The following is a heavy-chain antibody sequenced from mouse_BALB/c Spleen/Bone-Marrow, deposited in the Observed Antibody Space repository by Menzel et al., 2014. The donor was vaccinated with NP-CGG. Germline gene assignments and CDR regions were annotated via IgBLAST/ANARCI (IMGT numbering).Heavy chain of an antibody. CDR3: AKPEDGYAMDY. CDR2: IWGDGST. V-gene: IGHV2-3*01. Sequence: VQRVESGPGLVAPSQSLSITCTVSGFSLTSNGVSWIRQPPGKGLEWLGVIWGDGSTKYHSALISRLSFTKDNSKSRVFLKLNSLHTDDTATYYCAKPEDGYAMDYRGQGTSVTVSS. CDR1: GFSLTSNG. J-gene: IGHJ4*01. D-gene: IGHD2-3*01.